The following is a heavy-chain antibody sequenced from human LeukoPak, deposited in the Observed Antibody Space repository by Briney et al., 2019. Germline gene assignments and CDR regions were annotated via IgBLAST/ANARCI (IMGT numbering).Heavy chain of an antibody. D-gene: IGHD6-19*01. Sequence: SETLSLTCAVYGGSFSGYYWSWIRQPPGKGLEWIGEINHSGSTNYNPSLKSRVTISVDTSKNQFSLKLSSVTAADTAVYYCARDSSGWYSVWGKGTTVTVSS. CDR3: ARDSSGWYSV. CDR1: GGSFSGYY. CDR2: INHSGST. J-gene: IGHJ6*04. V-gene: IGHV4-34*01.